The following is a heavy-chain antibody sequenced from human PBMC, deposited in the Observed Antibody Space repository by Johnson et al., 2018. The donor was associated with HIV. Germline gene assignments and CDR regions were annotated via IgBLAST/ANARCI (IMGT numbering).Heavy chain of an antibody. V-gene: IGHV3-9*01. CDR1: GFTFDDFA. CDR2: IRWNSNSI. CDR3: AKDLLGGNKGFDAFDI. D-gene: IGHD4-23*01. J-gene: IGHJ3*02. Sequence: QLVESGGGLVQPGRSLRLSCAASGFTFDDFAMHWVRQAPGKGLEWVSGIRWNSNSIGYADSVKGRFTISRDNAKNSLYLQMNSLRAEDTALYYCAKDLLGGNKGFDAFDIGGQGTMVTVSS.